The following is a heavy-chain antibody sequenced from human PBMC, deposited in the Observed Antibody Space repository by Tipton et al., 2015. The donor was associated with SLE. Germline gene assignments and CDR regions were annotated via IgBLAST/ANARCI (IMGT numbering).Heavy chain of an antibody. CDR2: IYYSGST. J-gene: IGHJ4*02. CDR1: GGSFSSHY. Sequence: TLSLTCTVSGGSFSSHYCSWIRQPPGKGLEWFGYIYYSGSTNYNPSLKSRVTISVDTSKNQFSLKLSSVTAADTAVYYCARSAGYGSSWAHFDYWGQGTLVTVSS. D-gene: IGHD6-13*01. V-gene: IGHV4-59*11. CDR3: ARSAGYGSSWAHFDY.